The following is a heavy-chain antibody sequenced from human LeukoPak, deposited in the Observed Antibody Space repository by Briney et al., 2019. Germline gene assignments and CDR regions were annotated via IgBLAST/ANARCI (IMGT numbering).Heavy chain of an antibody. Sequence: PSETLSLTCTVSGASIRSYYWSWTRQAPGKGLEWVGFISYSGYTSYSPSLKSRVAISVDTSKSQFSLRLTSMTAADTAIYYCARGRNDNGDMFFDSWAQGTLVTVSS. CDR1: GASIRSYY. CDR2: ISYSGYT. CDR3: ARGRNDNGDMFFDS. V-gene: IGHV4-59*01. J-gene: IGHJ4*02. D-gene: IGHD4-17*01.